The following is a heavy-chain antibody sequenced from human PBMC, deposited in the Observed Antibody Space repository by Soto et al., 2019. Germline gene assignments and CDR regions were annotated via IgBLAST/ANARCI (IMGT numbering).Heavy chain of an antibody. Sequence: ASVKVSCKASGYTFTSYGISWVRQAPGQGLEWMGWISAYNGDTNYAQKLQGRVTMTTDTSTSTAYMELRSLRSDDTAVYYCARSIVVVTALAYWGQGTLVTVSS. V-gene: IGHV1-18*01. CDR1: GYTFTSYG. CDR2: ISAYNGDT. D-gene: IGHD2-21*02. J-gene: IGHJ4*02. CDR3: ARSIVVVTALAY.